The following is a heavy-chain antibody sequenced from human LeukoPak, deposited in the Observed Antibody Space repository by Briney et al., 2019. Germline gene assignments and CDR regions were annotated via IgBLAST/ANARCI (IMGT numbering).Heavy chain of an antibody. CDR2: IYHSGST. CDR1: GYSISSGYY. J-gene: IGHJ2*01. D-gene: IGHD4-17*01. CDR3: ARGPYGDYEEYWYFDL. V-gene: IGHV4-38-2*02. Sequence: PSETLSLTCTVSGYSISSGYYWGWIRQPPGKGLEWIGSIYHSGSTYYNPSLKSRVTISVDTSKNQFSLKLSSVTAADTAVYYCARGPYGDYEEYWYFDLWGRGTLVTVSS.